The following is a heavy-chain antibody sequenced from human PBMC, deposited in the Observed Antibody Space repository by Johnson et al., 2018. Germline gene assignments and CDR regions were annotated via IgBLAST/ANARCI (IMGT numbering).Heavy chain of an antibody. J-gene: IGHJ6*03. CDR1: GFTFSSYW. CDR3: ARDYPILVDDYYYYYYMDV. CDR2: IKQDGSEK. D-gene: IGHD1-26*01. V-gene: IGHV3-7*01. Sequence: VQLVQSGGGLVQPGGSLRLSCAASGFTFSSYWMSWVRQAPGKGLEWVANIKQDGSEKYSVDSVKGRFTIPRDNAKNSLYLKMNSLRAEDTAVYYCARDYPILVDDYYYYYYMDVWGKGTTVTVSS.